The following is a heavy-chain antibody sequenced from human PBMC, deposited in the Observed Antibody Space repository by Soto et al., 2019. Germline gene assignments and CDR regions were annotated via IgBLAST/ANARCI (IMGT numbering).Heavy chain of an antibody. CDR1: GFTFSSYG. CDR2: ISYDGSNK. J-gene: IGHJ6*01. D-gene: IGHD3-3*01. CDR3: AKPQQMFGVVLTFLGGMDV. V-gene: IGHV3-30*18. Sequence: GGSLRLSCAASGFTFSSYGMHWVRQTPGKGLEWVAVISYDGSNKYYADSVKGRFTISRDNSKNTLYLQMNSLRAEDTAVYYCAKPQQMFGVVLTFLGGMDVWGQGTTVTVSS.